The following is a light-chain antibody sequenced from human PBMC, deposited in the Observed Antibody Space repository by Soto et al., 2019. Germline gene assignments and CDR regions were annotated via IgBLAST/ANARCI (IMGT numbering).Light chain of an antibody. CDR2: RND. CDR1: GSNIGSHD. V-gene: IGLV1-47*02. Sequence: QSVLTQPPSASGTPGQRVTISCSGSGSNIGSHDVYWYQHLPGTAPKVLIYRNDQRPSGVPDRFSASRSGTSASLAISGLRSEDEADYYCVACADSFSRRLLGAGTQPTVL. J-gene: IGLJ2*01. CDR3: VACADSFSRRL.